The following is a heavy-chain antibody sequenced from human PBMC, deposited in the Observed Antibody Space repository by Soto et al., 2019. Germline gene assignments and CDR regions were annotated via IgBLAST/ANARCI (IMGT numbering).Heavy chain of an antibody. CDR2: ISGSGGST. V-gene: IGHV3-23*01. CDR3: AKNLGVALPESGMDV. D-gene: IGHD1-26*01. J-gene: IGHJ6*02. CDR1: GVTVRSHA. Sequence: GGSLRLCCAASGVTVRSHAMGWVRQAPGKGLEWVSSISGSGGSTYYADSVKGRFTISRDNSKNTLYLQMNSLRVEDTAVYYCAKNLGVALPESGMDVWGQGTTVTVFS.